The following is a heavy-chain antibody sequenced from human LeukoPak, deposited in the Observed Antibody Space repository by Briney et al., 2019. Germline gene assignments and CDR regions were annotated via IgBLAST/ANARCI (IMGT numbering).Heavy chain of an antibody. CDR2: IYYSGST. Sequence: SETLSLTCTVSGGSTSSSSYYWGWIRQPPGKGLEWIGSIYYSGSTYYNPSLKSRVTISVDTSKNQFSLKLSSVTAADTAVYYCARRGVRGVIIRYYYYMDVWGKGTTVTISS. D-gene: IGHD3-10*01. CDR3: ARRGVRGVIIRYYYYMDV. J-gene: IGHJ6*03. CDR1: GGSTSSSSYY. V-gene: IGHV4-39*07.